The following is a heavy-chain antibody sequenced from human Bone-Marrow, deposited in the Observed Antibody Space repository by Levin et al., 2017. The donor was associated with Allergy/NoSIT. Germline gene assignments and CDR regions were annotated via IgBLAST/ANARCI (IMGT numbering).Heavy chain of an antibody. V-gene: IGHV3-23*01. CDR3: AKSYYGSGSHIPNNWFDP. Sequence: PGGSLRLSCAASGFTFSSYAMSWVRQAPGKGLEWVSAISGSGGSTYYADSVKGRFTISRDNSKNTLYLQMNSLRAEDTAVYYCAKSYYGSGSHIPNNWFDPWGQGTLVTVSS. D-gene: IGHD3-10*01. CDR2: ISGSGGST. J-gene: IGHJ5*02. CDR1: GFTFSSYA.